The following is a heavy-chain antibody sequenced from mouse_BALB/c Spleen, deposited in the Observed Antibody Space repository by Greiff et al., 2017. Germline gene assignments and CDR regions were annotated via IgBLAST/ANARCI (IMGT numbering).Heavy chain of an antibody. Sequence: VQLKESGPSLVKPSQTLSLTCSVTGDSITSGYWNWIRKFPGNKLEYMGYISYSGSTYYNPSLKSRISITRDTSKNQYYLQLNSVTTEDTATYYCARRGYGSSNWYFDVWGAGTTVTVSS. J-gene: IGHJ1*01. CDR1: GDSITSGY. D-gene: IGHD1-1*01. CDR3: ARRGYGSSNWYFDV. CDR2: ISYSGST. V-gene: IGHV3-8*02.